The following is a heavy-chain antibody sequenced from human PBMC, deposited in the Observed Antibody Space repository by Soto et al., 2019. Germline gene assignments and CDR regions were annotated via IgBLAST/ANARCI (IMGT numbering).Heavy chain of an antibody. D-gene: IGHD2-15*01. Sequence: SQTLSLPCAISGDSVSSNSAAWNWIRQSPSRGLEWLGRTYYRSKWYNDYAVSVKSRITINPDTSKNQFSLQLNSVTPEDTAVYYCARDLAWYCSGGSCSTYYFDYWGQGTLVTVSS. CDR2: TYYRSKWYN. CDR3: ARDLAWYCSGGSCSTYYFDY. V-gene: IGHV6-1*01. CDR1: GDSVSSNSAA. J-gene: IGHJ4*02.